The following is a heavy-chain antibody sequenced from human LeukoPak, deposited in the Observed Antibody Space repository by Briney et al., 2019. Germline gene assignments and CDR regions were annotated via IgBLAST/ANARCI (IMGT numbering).Heavy chain of an antibody. CDR2: INPNSGGT. V-gene: IGHV1-2*02. D-gene: IGHD6-25*01. CDR1: GYTFTGYY. CDR3: ARDLRSSGNWFDP. Sequence: GASVKVSCKASGYTFTGYYMHWVRQAPGQGLEWMGWINPNSGGTNYARKFQGRVTMTRDTSISTAYMELSRLRSDDTAVYYCARDLRSSGNWFDPWGQGTLVTVSS. J-gene: IGHJ5*02.